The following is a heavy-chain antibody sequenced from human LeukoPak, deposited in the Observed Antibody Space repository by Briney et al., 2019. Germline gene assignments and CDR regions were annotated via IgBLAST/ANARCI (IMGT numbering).Heavy chain of an antibody. CDR3: ARVHRSEYSSSFWFDY. D-gene: IGHD6-6*01. Sequence: GGSLRLSCAASGFTFSSYGMNWVRQAPGKGLEWVSSISSSSSYIYYADSVKGRFTISRDNAKNSMYLQMNSLRAEDTAVYYCARVHRSEYSSSFWFDYWGQGTLVTVSS. CDR2: ISSSSSYI. V-gene: IGHV3-21*01. J-gene: IGHJ4*02. CDR1: GFTFSSYG.